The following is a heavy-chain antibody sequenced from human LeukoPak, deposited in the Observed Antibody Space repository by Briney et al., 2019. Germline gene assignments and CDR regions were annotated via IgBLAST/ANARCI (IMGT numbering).Heavy chain of an antibody. CDR1: GFTFSSYA. D-gene: IGHD3-22*01. CDR3: AAAVYDSSGYYYEYYFDY. J-gene: IGHJ4*02. Sequence: GRSLRLSCAASGFTFSSYAMHWVRQAPGKGLEWVAVISYDGSNKYYADSVKGRFTISRDNSKNTLYLQMNSLRAEDTAVYYCAAAVYDSSGYYYEYYFDYWGQGTLVTVSS. V-gene: IGHV3-30*04. CDR2: ISYDGSNK.